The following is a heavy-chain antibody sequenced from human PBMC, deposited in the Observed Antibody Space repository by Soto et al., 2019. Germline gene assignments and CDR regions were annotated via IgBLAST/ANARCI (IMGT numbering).Heavy chain of an antibody. D-gene: IGHD3-22*01. CDR2: ISGSGGST. CDR1: GFTFRSYA. J-gene: IGHJ4*02. Sequence: GGSLRLSCAASGFTFRSYAMSWVRQAPGKGLEWVSAISGSGGSTYYADSVKGRFTVSRDNSKNTLYLQMNSLRAEDTAVYYCAKAPTYYYDSSGYYIDYWGQGTQVTVSS. V-gene: IGHV3-23*01. CDR3: AKAPTYYYDSSGYYIDY.